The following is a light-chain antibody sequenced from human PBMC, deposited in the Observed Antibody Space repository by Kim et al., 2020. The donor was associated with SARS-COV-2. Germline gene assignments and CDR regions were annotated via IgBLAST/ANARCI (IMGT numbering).Light chain of an antibody. Sequence: APGKPARITCGGNNIGSKSVHWYQQKPGQAPVLVIYYDSDRPSGIPERFSGSNSGNTATLTISRVEAGDEADYYCQVWDSSSDIGVFGGGTQLTVL. J-gene: IGLJ3*02. CDR2: YDS. CDR3: QVWDSSSDIGV. CDR1: NIGSKS. V-gene: IGLV3-21*04.